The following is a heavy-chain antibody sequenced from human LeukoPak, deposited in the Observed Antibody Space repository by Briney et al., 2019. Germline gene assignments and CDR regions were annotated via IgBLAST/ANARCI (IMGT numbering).Heavy chain of an antibody. V-gene: IGHV6-1*01. CDR1: GDSVSSNSAT. J-gene: IGHJ4*02. Sequence: SQTLSLSCDISGDSVSSNSATWHWIRQSPSRGLEWLGRTYYTSKWYNDYAVFVKSRITINPDTSKNQFSLQLNSVTPEDTAVYYCARGYRYYFDYWGQGTLVTVSS. CDR2: TYYTSKWYN. D-gene: IGHD1-1*01. CDR3: ARGYRYYFDY.